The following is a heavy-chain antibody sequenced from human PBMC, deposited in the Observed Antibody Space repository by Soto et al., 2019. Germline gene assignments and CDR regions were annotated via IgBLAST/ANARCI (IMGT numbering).Heavy chain of an antibody. D-gene: IGHD6-19*01. J-gene: IGHJ5*02. Sequence: PGGSLRLSCTASGFTFGDYAMSWFRQAPGKGLEWVGFIRSKAYGGTTEYAASVKGRFTISRDDSKSIAYLQMNSLKTEDTAVYYCSCRYSSGWDFDPWGQGTLVTVSS. CDR3: SCRYSSGWDFDP. CDR2: IRSKAYGGTT. V-gene: IGHV3-49*03. CDR1: GFTFGDYA.